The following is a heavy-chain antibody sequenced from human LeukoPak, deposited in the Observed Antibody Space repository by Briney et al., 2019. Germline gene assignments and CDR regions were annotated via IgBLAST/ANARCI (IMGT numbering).Heavy chain of an antibody. CDR1: GYTFTGYY. V-gene: IGHV1-2*02. CDR3: ARAGYSGYDWGYDY. D-gene: IGHD5-12*01. J-gene: IGHJ4*02. CDR2: INPNSGGT. Sequence: GASVKVSCKASGYTFTGYYMHWVRQAPGQGLEWMGWINPNSGGTNYAQRFQGRVTMTRDTSISTAYMELSRLRSDDTAVYYCARAGYSGYDWGYDYWGQGTLVTVSS.